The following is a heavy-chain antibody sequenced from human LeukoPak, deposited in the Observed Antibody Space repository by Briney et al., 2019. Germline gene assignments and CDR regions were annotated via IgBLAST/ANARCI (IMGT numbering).Heavy chain of an antibody. J-gene: IGHJ3*02. CDR2: INHSGSA. CDR1: GGSFSGYY. CDR3: ASLWPYQLSAFDI. D-gene: IGHD2-2*01. Sequence: SETLSLTCAVYGGSFSGYYWSWLRQPPGKGLEWIGEINHSGSANYNPSLKSRVTISVDTSKNQFSLKLSSVTAADTAVYYCASLWPYQLSAFDIWGQGTMVTVSS. V-gene: IGHV4-34*01.